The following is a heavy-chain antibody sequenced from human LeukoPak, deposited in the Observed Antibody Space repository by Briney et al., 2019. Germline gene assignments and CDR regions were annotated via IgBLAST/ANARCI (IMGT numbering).Heavy chain of an antibody. CDR3: ARPLMYYYGSETYFWFDS. CDR1: GFTFSSYW. CDR2: IKKDGSEK. V-gene: IGHV3-7*01. J-gene: IGHJ5*01. D-gene: IGHD3-10*01. Sequence: GGSLRLSCAASGFTFSSYWMSWVRQAPGKGLEWVANIKKDGSEKYYVDSVKGRFTISRDNAKTSLYLQMNGLRVEDTAVYYCARPLMYYYGSETYFWFDSWGQGTLVTVSS.